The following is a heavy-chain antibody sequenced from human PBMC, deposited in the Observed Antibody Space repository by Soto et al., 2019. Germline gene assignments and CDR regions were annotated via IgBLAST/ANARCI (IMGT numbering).Heavy chain of an antibody. CDR2: IYYSGST. CDR3: ARDPTRTPSYGSGSSYYYYYGMDV. Sequence: SETLSLTCTVSGGSTSSGGYYWSWIRQHPGKGLEWIGYIYYSGSTYYNPSLKSRVTISVDTSKNQFSLKLSSVTAADTAVYYCARDPTRTPSYGSGSSYYYYYGMDVWGQGTTVT. V-gene: IGHV4-31*03. D-gene: IGHD3-10*01. J-gene: IGHJ6*02. CDR1: GGSTSSGGYY.